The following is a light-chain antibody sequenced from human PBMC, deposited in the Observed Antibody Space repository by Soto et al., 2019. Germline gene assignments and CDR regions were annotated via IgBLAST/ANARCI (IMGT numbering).Light chain of an antibody. J-gene: IGKJ1*01. Sequence: ENLLTTSPCPISLSTGERATLSCRASQSVGSDLAWYQHKTGQAPRLLIYGASTRATGIPARFSGGGSGTEFTLTISSLQSEDFAVYYCQQRSNWPRTFGQGTKVDIK. V-gene: IGKV3D-15*01. CDR1: QSVGSD. CDR3: QQRSNWPRT. CDR2: GAS.